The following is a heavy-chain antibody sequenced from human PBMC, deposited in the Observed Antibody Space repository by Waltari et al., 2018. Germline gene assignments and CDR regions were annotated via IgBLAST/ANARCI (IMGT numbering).Heavy chain of an antibody. J-gene: IGHJ6*02. Sequence: EVHVVESGGGLVQPGGSLRLSCAASGFTFHSFWMSWVRQAPGEGLEWVASINQDGSDTYYVDSVKGRFIISRDNAENSLFLQMSSLSAEDTAVYSCATTLFRTQRGDGVDVWGQGTTVIVSS. D-gene: IGHD5-18*01. CDR3: ATTLFRTQRGDGVDV. V-gene: IGHV3-7*01. CDR2: INQDGSDT. CDR1: GFTFHSFW.